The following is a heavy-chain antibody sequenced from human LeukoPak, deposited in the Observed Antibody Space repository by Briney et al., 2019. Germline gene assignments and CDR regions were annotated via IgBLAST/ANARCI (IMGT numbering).Heavy chain of an antibody. CDR2: IYYSGST. D-gene: IGHD6-6*01. J-gene: IGHJ5*02. Sequence: SETLSLTCTVSGGSISSYYWSWIRQPPGKGLEWIGYIYYSGSTNYNPSLKSRVTISVDTSKNQFSLKLSSVTDADTAVYYCARGTLSSSYNWFDPWGQGTLVTVSS. CDR1: GGSISSYY. CDR3: ARGTLSSSYNWFDP. V-gene: IGHV4-59*01.